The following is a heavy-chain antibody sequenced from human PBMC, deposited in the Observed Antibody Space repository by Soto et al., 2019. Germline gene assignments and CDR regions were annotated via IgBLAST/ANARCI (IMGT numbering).Heavy chain of an antibody. CDR3: ARGGASRQVSTLDY. CDR1: GGSFSGYY. J-gene: IGHJ4*02. CDR2: INHSGST. Sequence: SEPLSLTCAVYGGSFSGYYWSWIRQPPGKGLEWIGEINHSGSTNYNPSLKSRVTISVDTSKNQFSLKLSSVTAADTAVYYCARGGASRQVSTLDYWGQGTLVTVSS. V-gene: IGHV4-34*01. D-gene: IGHD4-17*01.